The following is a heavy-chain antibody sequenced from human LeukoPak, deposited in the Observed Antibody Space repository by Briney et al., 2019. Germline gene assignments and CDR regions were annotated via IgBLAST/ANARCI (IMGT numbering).Heavy chain of an antibody. D-gene: IGHD5-18*01. CDR1: GGSISSYY. V-gene: IGHV4-59*01. CDR2: IYYSGST. CDR3: ARGGYSYGYGGMDV. Sequence: SETLSLTCTVSGGSISSYYWSWIRQPPGKGLEWIGYIYYSGSTNYNPSLKSRVTISVDTSKNQFSLKLSSVTTADTAVYYCARGGYSYGYGGMDVWGQGTTVTVSS. J-gene: IGHJ6*02.